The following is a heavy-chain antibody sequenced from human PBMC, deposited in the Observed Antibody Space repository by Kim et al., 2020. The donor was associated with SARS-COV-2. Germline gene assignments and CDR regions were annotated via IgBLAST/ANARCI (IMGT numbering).Heavy chain of an antibody. J-gene: IGHJ4*02. CDR2: NK. Sequence: NKYEAVSVKGRFTVSRDNSKNTLFLQMNSLRAEDTAVYFCARDGIRGIDNWGQGTPVTVSS. D-gene: IGHD1-1*01. CDR3: ARDGIRGIDN. V-gene: IGHV3-30*07.